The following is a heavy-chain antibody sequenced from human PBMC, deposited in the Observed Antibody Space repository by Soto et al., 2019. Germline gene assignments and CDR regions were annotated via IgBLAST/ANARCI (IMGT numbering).Heavy chain of an antibody. J-gene: IGHJ6*03. CDR2: ISWNNGSI. V-gene: IGHV3-9*01. CDR3: AKDHGDQLYYYYYYMDV. D-gene: IGHD4-17*01. Sequence: PGGSLRLSCAASGFTFDDYAMHWVRQAPGKGLKWVSGISWNNGSIGYADSVKGRFTISRDNAKNSLYLQMNSLRVEDTAFYYCAKDHGDQLYYYYYYMDVWGKGTTVTVSS. CDR1: GFTFDDYA.